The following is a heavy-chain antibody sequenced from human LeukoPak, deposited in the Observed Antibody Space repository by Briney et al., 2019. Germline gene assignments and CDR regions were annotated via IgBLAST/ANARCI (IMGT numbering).Heavy chain of an antibody. Sequence: GGSLRLSCAASGFTFSSYWMHWVRQAPGKGLVWVSRINGDGSTTSYADSVKGRFTISRDNAKNTLYLQMNSLRVEDTAVYYCARDTSGYKWGQGTLVTVSS. J-gene: IGHJ4*02. CDR1: GFTFSSYW. D-gene: IGHD3-22*01. V-gene: IGHV3-74*01. CDR2: INGDGSTT. CDR3: ARDTSGYK.